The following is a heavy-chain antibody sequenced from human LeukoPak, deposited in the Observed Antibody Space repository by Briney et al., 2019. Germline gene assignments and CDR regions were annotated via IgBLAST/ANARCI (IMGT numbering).Heavy chain of an antibody. CDR3: ARDRDRYYADY. J-gene: IGHJ4*02. D-gene: IGHD3-3*01. CDR2: ISSSSSYI. V-gene: IGHV3-21*01. Sequence: PGGSLRLSCAASGFTFSSYAMNWVRQAPGKGLEWVSSISSSSSYIYYADSVKGRFTISRDNAKNSLYLQMNSLRAEDTAVYYCARDRDRYYADYWGQGTLVTVPS. CDR1: GFTFSSYA.